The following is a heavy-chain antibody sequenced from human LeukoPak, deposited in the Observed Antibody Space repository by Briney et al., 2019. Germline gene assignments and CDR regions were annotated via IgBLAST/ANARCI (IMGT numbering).Heavy chain of an antibody. CDR3: ARGRTHSSSWSAFDY. CDR1: GYTFTSYD. CDR2: INPSGGST. V-gene: IGHV1-46*01. J-gene: IGHJ4*02. Sequence: ASVKVSCKASGYTFTSYDINWVRQAPGQGLEWMGIINPSGGSTSYAQKFQGRVTMTRDTSTSTVYMELSSLRSEDTAVYYCARGRTHSSSWSAFDYWGQGTLVTVSS. D-gene: IGHD6-13*01.